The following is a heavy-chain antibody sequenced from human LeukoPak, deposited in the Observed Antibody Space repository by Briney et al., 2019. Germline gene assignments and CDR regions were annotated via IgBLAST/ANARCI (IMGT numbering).Heavy chain of an antibody. CDR2: VNWNGGST. CDR3: ARGFIGGPFDC. J-gene: IGHJ4*02. D-gene: IGHD4-23*01. CDR1: GSTFDDYG. V-gene: IGHV3-20*04. Sequence: GGSLRLSCAASGSTFDDYGMSWVRQPPGKGLEWVSGVNWNGGSTGYADSVKGRFTISRDNAKNSLYLQMNSLRAEDTALYYCARGFIGGPFDCWGQGTLVTVSS.